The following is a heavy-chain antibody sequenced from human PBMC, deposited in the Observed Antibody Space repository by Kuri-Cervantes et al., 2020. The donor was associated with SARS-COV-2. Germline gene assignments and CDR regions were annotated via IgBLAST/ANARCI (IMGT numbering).Heavy chain of an antibody. CDR2: INPSGGST. CDR1: GYTFTSYY. V-gene: IGHV1-46*01. D-gene: IGHD4-11*01. CDR3: ARDRSTVDGMDV. J-gene: IGHJ6*02. Sequence: ASVKVSCKASGYTFTSYYMHWVRQAPGQGLEWMGIINPSGGSTSYAQKFQGRVTMTRDTSTSTVYMELTSLRSEDTAVYYCARDRSTVDGMDVWGQGTTVTVSS.